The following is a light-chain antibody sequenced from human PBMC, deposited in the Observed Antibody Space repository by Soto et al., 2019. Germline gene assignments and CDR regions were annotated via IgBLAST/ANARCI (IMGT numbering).Light chain of an antibody. CDR1: QSVLYSSNNKNY. CDR3: QQYYSTTLT. V-gene: IGKV4-1*01. CDR2: WAS. J-gene: IGKJ4*01. Sequence: DIVMTQSPDSLAVSLGESATINCKSSQSVLYSSNNKNYLAWYQQKPGQHPKLLIYWASTRESGVHDRFSGSGSGTDFTLTISRLQAEDVAVYDCQQYYSTTLTVGGGKKGDIK.